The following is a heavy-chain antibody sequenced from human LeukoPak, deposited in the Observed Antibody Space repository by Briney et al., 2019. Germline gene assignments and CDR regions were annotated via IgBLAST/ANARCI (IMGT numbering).Heavy chain of an antibody. CDR3: ARGRYCSSSSCYQIYYYYMDV. J-gene: IGHJ6*03. Sequence: ASVKVSCKPSRYTFTSFGISWVRQAPGPRLEWMGWISAYNGNPNYAQNLQGRVTMTTDTSTSTAYMELRSLRSDDTAVCYCARGRYCSSSSCYQIYYYYMDVWGKGTTVTVSS. V-gene: IGHV1-18*01. CDR1: RYTFTSFG. D-gene: IGHD2-2*01. CDR2: ISAYNGNP.